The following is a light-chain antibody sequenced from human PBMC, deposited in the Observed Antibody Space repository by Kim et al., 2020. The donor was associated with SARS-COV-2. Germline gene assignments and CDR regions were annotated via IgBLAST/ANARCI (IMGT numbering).Light chain of an antibody. V-gene: IGLV7-46*01. CDR3: LVSYSDTRPVE. Sequence: TITLTFGSSSGAVTSGHYPYWLQQKPGRAPRTLIYDTSIKHSWTPARFSGSLLGGKAALTLSGAQPEDEADYYCLVSYSDTRPVEFGGGTQLTVL. CDR2: DTS. J-gene: IGLJ2*01. CDR1: SGAVTSGHY.